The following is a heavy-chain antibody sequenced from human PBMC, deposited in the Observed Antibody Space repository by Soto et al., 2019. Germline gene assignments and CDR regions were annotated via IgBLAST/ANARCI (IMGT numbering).Heavy chain of an antibody. CDR2: IYYSGTT. J-gene: IGHJ4*02. V-gene: IGHV4-31*03. CDR1: GGSVSIGGYY. CDR3: ARRALPQCINGVCYKDGFWDY. D-gene: IGHD2-8*01. Sequence: PSETLSLTCTVSGGSVSIGGYYWSCIRQHPGTGLEWIGYIYYSGTTYFNPSLKSRASISLDTSKNEFSLKLTSVTAADTAVYYCARRALPQCINGVCYKDGFWDYWGQGALVTVSS.